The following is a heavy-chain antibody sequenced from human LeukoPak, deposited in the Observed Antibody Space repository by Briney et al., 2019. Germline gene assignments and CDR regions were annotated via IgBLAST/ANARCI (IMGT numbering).Heavy chain of an antibody. CDR1: GFTFSSYW. D-gene: IGHD3-10*01. CDR2: IKQDGSEK. CDR3: ARPGDYYYYYYMDV. V-gene: IGHV3-7*01. J-gene: IGHJ6*03. Sequence: GGSLRLSCAASGFTFSSYWMSWVRQAPGKGLEWVANIKQDGSEKYYVDSVKGRFTISRDNAKNSLYLQMNSLRAEDTAVYYCARPGDYYYYYYMDVWGKGTTVTVSS.